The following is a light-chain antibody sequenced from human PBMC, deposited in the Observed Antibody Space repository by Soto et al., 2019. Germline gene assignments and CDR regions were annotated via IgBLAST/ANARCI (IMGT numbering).Light chain of an antibody. V-gene: IGLV2-14*03. CDR2: DVS. CDR1: SSDVGGYNY. CDR3: SSYTGSSTYV. J-gene: IGLJ1*01. Sequence: QSVLTQPASVSGSPGQSITISCTGTSSDVGGYNYVSWYQQHPGKAPKLMIYDVSNRPSAVSNPFSGSKSGNTASLTISGLQTEDESDYYCSSYTGSSTYVFGTGTKVTVL.